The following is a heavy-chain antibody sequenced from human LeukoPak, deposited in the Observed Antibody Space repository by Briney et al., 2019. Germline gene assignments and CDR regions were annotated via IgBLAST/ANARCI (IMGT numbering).Heavy chain of an antibody. CDR3: ARSLKVSAALDVFDI. D-gene: IGHD2-2*01. CDR2: ISRSGGST. Sequence: GGSLRLSCAASEFTFSSHSMNWVRQAPGKGLGWVSSISRSGGSTYYADSLKGRFTISRDNAKNSLYLQMNSLRAEDTAVYFCARSLKVSAALDVFDIWGQGTMVTVSS. J-gene: IGHJ3*02. CDR1: EFTFSSHS. V-gene: IGHV3-21*01.